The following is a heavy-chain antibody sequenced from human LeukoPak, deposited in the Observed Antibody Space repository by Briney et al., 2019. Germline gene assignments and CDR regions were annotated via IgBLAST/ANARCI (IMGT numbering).Heavy chain of an antibody. J-gene: IGHJ4*02. Sequence: GGSLTLSCAASGSTFSSYCMHWVRQPPGKGLEWVAVISYDGSNKNYADSVKGRFTISTDNSKNTLYLQMNSLRAEETAVYYCAKGRGYSYGWLDYWGQGTLVTVSS. CDR3: AKGRGYSYGWLDY. V-gene: IGHV3-30*18. CDR1: GSTFSSYC. D-gene: IGHD5-18*01. CDR2: ISYDGSNK.